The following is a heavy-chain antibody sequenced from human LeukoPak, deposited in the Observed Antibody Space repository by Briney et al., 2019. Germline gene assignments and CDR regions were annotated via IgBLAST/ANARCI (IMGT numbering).Heavy chain of an antibody. J-gene: IGHJ4*02. CDR1: GFTFDDYA. Sequence: PGRSLRLSCATSGFTFDDYAMHWVRQAPGKGLEWVSGISWNSGSIGYADSVKGRFTISRDNAKNSLYLQMNSLRAEDTALYYCPKARDYIFQSGVDYWGQGTLVTVSS. D-gene: IGHD3-3*02. V-gene: IGHV3-9*01. CDR2: ISWNSGSI. CDR3: PKARDYIFQSGVDY.